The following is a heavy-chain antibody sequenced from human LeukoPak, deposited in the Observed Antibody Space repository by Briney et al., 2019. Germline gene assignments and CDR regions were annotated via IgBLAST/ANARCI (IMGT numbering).Heavy chain of an antibody. V-gene: IGHV5-51*01. CDR1: GYSFTSYW. Sequence: GESLKISCKGSGYSFTSYWIGWVRQMPGKGLEWMGIIYPGDSDTRYSPSFQGQVTISADKSISTAYLQWSSLKASDTAMYYCARHFLSGYDLYNWFDPWGQGTLVTVSS. J-gene: IGHJ5*02. D-gene: IGHD3-3*01. CDR2: IYPGDSDT. CDR3: ARHFLSGYDLYNWFDP.